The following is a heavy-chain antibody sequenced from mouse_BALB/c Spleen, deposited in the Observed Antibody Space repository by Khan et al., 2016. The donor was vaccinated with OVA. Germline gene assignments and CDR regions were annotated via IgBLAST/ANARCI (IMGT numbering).Heavy chain of an antibody. CDR2: ISYSGST. V-gene: IGHV3-2*02. CDR3: ERKNYYGYARDY. J-gene: IGHJ4*01. Sequence: VQLKESGPGLVKPSQSLSLTCTVTGYSITSGYAWNWIRQFPGNKLEWMGYISYSGSTSYNPSLRSRISITRDTSKNQFFLQLNSVTTEDTATYYCERKNYYGYARDYWGKGTSGTVSS. CDR1: GYSITSGYA. D-gene: IGHD1-1*01.